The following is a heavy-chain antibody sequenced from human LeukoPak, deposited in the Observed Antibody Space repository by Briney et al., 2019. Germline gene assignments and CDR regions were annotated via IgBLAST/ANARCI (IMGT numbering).Heavy chain of an antibody. CDR3: AKLYWGEICYFDY. CDR2: FSGRGTTT. V-gene: IGHV3-23*01. CDR1: GFTFSSYA. Sequence: GGSLRLSCVASGFTFSSYAMSWVRQAPGKGLEWVSVFSGRGTTTYYADSVKGRFTISRDNSKNTLYLQMNSLRAEDTAVYYCAKLYWGEICYFDYWGQGTLVTVSS. D-gene: IGHD2-8*02. J-gene: IGHJ4*02.